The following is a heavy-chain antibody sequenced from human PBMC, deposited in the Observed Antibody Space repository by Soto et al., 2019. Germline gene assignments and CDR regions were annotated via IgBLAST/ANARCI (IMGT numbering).Heavy chain of an antibody. V-gene: IGHV4-34*01. Sequence: SETLSLTCDVSGGSFTGYYWAWIRQPPGKGLEWIGEINHSGFTNYNPSLTGRVTISLDTSRSQFSLKLDSLTAADTAFYFCARGHGRFAHWGQGTLVPVS. CDR3: ARGHGRFAH. CDR2: INHSGFT. J-gene: IGHJ4*02. CDR1: GGSFTGYY.